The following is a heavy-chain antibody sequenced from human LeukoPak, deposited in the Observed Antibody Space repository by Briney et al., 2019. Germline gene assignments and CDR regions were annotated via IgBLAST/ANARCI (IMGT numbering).Heavy chain of an antibody. V-gene: IGHV3-66*02. CDR2: IYRGGST. J-gene: IGHJ4*02. Sequence: PGGSLRLSCSVYRFTVSNKYMRSVRQAPGRGLGWDSVIYRGGSTYYEDSVKGRFNISRDNSTNTQYVQMDSMRAEDTAVYYCARESGGSPLVCDYWGQGTVVTVSS. D-gene: IGHD3-16*01. CDR3: ARESGGSPLVCDY. CDR1: RFTVSNKY.